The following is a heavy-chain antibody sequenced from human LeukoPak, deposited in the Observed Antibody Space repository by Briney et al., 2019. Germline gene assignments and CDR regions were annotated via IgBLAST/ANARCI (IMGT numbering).Heavy chain of an antibody. CDR2: IIPILGIA. CDR3: ARASGYDPADY. J-gene: IGHJ4*02. V-gene: IGHV1-69*04. D-gene: IGHD5-12*01. Sequence: SVTVSCKASGGTFSSYAISWVRQAPGQGLEWMGRIIPILGIANYAQKFQGRVTITADKSTTTAYMELSSLRSEDTAVYYCARASGYDPADYWGQGTLVTVSS. CDR1: GGTFSSYA.